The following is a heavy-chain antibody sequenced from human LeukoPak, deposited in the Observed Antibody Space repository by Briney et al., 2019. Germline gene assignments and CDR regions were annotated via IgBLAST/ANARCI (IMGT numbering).Heavy chain of an antibody. CDR3: ARDRVGATLGGMDY. CDR2: IIPIFGTA. CDR1: GGTFSSYA. D-gene: IGHD1-26*01. Sequence: GASVKVSCKASGGTFSSYAISWVRQAPGQGLEWMGGIIPIFGTANYAQKFQGRVTITADESTSTAYMELSSLRSEDTAVYYCARDRVGATLGGMDYWGQGTLVTVSS. J-gene: IGHJ4*02. V-gene: IGHV1-69*13.